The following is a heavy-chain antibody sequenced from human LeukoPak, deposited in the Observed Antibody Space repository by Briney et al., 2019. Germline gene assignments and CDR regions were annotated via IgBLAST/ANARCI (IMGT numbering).Heavy chain of an antibody. CDR2: IYPGDSDA. D-gene: IGHD6-13*01. V-gene: IGHV5-51*03. J-gene: IGHJ4*02. Sequence: PGESLKISCKGSGYSFSSYWIGWVRQMPGKGLEWMGIIYPGDSDARYSPSFEGQVTISVDKSISTAYLQWSSLKASDTAMYYCARLSSSWLPVDSWGQGTLVTVSS. CDR1: GYSFSSYW. CDR3: ARLSSSWLPVDS.